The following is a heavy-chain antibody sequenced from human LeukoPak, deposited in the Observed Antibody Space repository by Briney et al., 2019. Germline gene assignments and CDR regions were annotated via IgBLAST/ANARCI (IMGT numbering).Heavy chain of an antibody. J-gene: IGHJ6*02. V-gene: IGHV3-23*02. CDR3: AKGSGYYNYYYYNMDV. Sequence: GGSLRLSCAASGLTFSSHAMTWVRQAPGKGLEWVSAISGSGGSTYYGDSVKGRFTISRDNSKNTLYPQMNSLRAEDTAIYYCAKGSGYYNYYYYNMDVWGQGTTVTVSS. CDR1: GLTFSSHA. D-gene: IGHD3-3*01. CDR2: ISGSGGST.